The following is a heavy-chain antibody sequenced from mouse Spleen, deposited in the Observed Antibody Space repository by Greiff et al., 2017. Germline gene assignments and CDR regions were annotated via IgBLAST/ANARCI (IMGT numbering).Heavy chain of an antibody. CDR2: IDPSDSET. J-gene: IGHJ2*01. CDR3: ARGEGYSYYFDY. V-gene: IGHV1-52*01. CDR1: GYTFTSYW. Sequence: QVQLQQSGAELVRPGSSVKLSCKASGYTFTSYWMHWVKQRPIQGLEWIGNIDPSDSETHYNQKFKDKATLTVDKSSSTAYMQLSSLTSEDSAVYYCARGEGYSYYFDYWGQGTTLTVSS. D-gene: IGHD2-3*01.